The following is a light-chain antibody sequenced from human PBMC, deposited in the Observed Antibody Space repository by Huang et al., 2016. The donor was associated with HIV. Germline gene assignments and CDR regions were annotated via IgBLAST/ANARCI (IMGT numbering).Light chain of an antibody. Sequence: DIVMTQSPDSLAVSLGERATINCKSSQSILFTSNNKNYLAWYQQRPWQPPRLLMHWASTRESGFPYRFSGSGSGTDFTLTISSLQAEDVAVYFCQQYYTTPFTFGPGTKVDIK. CDR1: QSILFTSNNKNY. J-gene: IGKJ3*01. CDR2: WAS. V-gene: IGKV4-1*01. CDR3: QQYYTTPFT.